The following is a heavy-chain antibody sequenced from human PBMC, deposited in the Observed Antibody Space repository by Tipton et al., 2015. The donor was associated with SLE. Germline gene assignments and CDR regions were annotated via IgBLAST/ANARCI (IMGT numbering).Heavy chain of an antibody. CDR2: VYYSGST. Sequence: TLSLTCTVSGDSINGYYWTWIRQPPGKGLEWVGYVYYSGSTNYHPSLRGRGTISVDTSKNQFSLKLSSVTAADTAVYYCARGPFWSGSWDYWGQGTLVTVSS. J-gene: IGHJ4*02. D-gene: IGHD3-3*01. CDR1: GDSINGYY. CDR3: ARGPFWSGSWDY. V-gene: IGHV4-59*12.